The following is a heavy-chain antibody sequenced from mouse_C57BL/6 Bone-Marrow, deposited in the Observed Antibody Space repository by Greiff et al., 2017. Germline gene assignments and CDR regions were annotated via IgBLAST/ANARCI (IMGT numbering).Heavy chain of an antibody. Sequence: QVQLQQPGAELVMPGASVKLSCKASGYTFTSYWMHWVKQRPGQGLEWIGEIDPSDSYTNYNQKFKGKSTLTVDKSSSTASMQLSSLTSEDSAVYYCARDYGSRWDWFAYWGQGTLVTVSA. V-gene: IGHV1-69*01. CDR2: IDPSDSYT. CDR3: ARDYGSRWDWFAY. D-gene: IGHD1-1*01. CDR1: GYTFTSYW. J-gene: IGHJ3*01.